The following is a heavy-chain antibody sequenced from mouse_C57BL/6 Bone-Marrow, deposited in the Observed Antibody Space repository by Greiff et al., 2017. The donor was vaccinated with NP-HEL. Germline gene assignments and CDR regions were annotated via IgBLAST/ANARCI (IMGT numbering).Heavy chain of an antibody. J-gene: IGHJ2*01. CDR1: GFTFSSYG. CDR2: ISSGGSYT. CDR3: ARKDYGSETDYFDY. V-gene: IGHV5-6*01. D-gene: IGHD1-1*01. Sequence: EVKLVESGGDLVKPGGSLKLSCAASGFTFSSYGMSWVRQTPDKRLEWVATISSGGSYTYYPDSVKGRFTISRDNAKNTLYLQMSSLKSEDTAMYYCARKDYGSETDYFDYWGQGTTLTVSS.